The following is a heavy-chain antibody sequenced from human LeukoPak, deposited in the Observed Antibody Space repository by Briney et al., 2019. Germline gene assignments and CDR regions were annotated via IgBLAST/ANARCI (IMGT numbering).Heavy chain of an antibody. J-gene: IGHJ4*02. CDR3: ARDLGLVVVPAASGY. V-gene: IGHV1-2*02. CDR1: GYTFTGYY. D-gene: IGHD2-2*01. Sequence: ASVKVSCKASGYTFTGYYMHWVRQAPGQGLEWMGWINPNGGGTNYAQKFQGRVTMTRDTSISTAYMELSRLRSDDTAVYYRARDLGLVVVPAASGYWGQGTLVTVSS. CDR2: INPNGGGT.